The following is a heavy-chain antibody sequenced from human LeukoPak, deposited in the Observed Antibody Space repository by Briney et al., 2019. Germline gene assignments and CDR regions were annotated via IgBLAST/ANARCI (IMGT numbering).Heavy chain of an antibody. D-gene: IGHD3-22*01. Sequence: GGSLRLSCAASGFTFDDYGMSWVRQAPGKGLEWVSGINWNGGSTGYADSVKGRFTISRDNAKNSLYVQMNSLRAEDTALYYCARSRSYDSSGYYYWYFDLWGRGTLVTVSS. CDR1: GFTFDDYG. J-gene: IGHJ2*01. V-gene: IGHV3-20*04. CDR2: INWNGGST. CDR3: ARSRSYDSSGYYYWYFDL.